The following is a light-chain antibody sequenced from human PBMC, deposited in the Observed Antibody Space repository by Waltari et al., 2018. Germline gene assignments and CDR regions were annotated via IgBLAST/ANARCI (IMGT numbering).Light chain of an antibody. CDR3: QSADTTSSLYV. J-gene: IGLJ1*01. Sequence: SFELTQPPSVSVSPGQTARIPCSGDALPKQYAYWYQQKPGQAPVVVIYKDTERPSGIPEQFSGSTSGTTVTLTISGVQAEDEADYYCQSADTTSSLYVFGGGTKVTVL. CDR2: KDT. V-gene: IGLV3-25*03. CDR1: ALPKQY.